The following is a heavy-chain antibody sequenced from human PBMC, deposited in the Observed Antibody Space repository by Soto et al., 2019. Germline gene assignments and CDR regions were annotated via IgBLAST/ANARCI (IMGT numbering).Heavy chain of an antibody. J-gene: IGHJ4*02. Sequence: QVQLVESGGGVVQPGRSLRLSCAASGFTFSSYGMHWVRQAPGKGMEWVAVIWYDGSKKYYVDSVKGRFTISRDNSKNTLYLQMNSLRAEDTAVYYCARDRVAGSHSGTYSMGFDYWGQGTLVTVSS. D-gene: IGHD1-26*01. CDR1: GFTFSSYG. V-gene: IGHV3-33*01. CDR3: ARDRVAGSHSGTYSMGFDY. CDR2: IWYDGSKK.